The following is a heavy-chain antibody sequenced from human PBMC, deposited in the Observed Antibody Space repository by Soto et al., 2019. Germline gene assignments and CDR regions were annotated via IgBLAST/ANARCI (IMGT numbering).Heavy chain of an antibody. CDR3: ARGVELATKYYYGMDV. CDR1: GGTFSSYT. Sequence: QVQLVQSGAEVKKPGSSVKVSCKASGGTFSSYTISWVRQAPGQGLEWMGRIIPILGIANYAQKFQGRVTITADKSTSTAYMELSSLRSEDTFVYYCARGVELATKYYYGMDVWGQGTTVTVSS. J-gene: IGHJ6*02. V-gene: IGHV1-69*02. CDR2: IIPILGIA. D-gene: IGHD5-12*01.